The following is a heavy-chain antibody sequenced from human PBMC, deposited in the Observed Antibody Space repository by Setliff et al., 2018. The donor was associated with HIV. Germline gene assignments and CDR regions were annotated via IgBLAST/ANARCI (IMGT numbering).Heavy chain of an antibody. CDR3: ARGLSFYDPGGFDY. CDR2: IYPSGST. CDR1: GGSISSYY. D-gene: IGHD3-22*01. Sequence: SETLSLTCTVSGGSISSYYWSWIRQPPGKGLEWIGYIYPSGSTNYNPSLKRRVTISVDASKNQFSLKLSSVTAADTAVYYCARGLSFYDPGGFDYWGQGTLVTVSS. V-gene: IGHV4-4*09. J-gene: IGHJ4*02.